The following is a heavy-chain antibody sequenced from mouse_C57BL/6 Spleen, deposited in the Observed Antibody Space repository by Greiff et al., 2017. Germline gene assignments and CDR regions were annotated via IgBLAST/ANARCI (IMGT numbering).Heavy chain of an antibody. CDR2: IYPGDGDT. J-gene: IGHJ2*01. CDR1: GYAFSSSW. D-gene: IGHD4-1*01. V-gene: IGHV1-82*01. CDR3: AREKGTGYFDY. Sequence: QVQLQQSGPELVKPGASVKISCKASGYAFSSSWMNWVKQRPGKGLEWIGRIYPGDGDTNYNGKFKGKATLTTDTSSSTAYMQRSSLTSEDSAVYCCAREKGTGYFDYWGQGTTLTVSS.